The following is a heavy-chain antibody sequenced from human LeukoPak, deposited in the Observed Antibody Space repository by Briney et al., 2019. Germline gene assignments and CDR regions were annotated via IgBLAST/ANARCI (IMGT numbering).Heavy chain of an antibody. CDR3: ARGIYWDY. Sequence: SVKVSCKVSGYTLTELSMHWVRQAPGKGLEWMGRIIPILGIANYAQKFQGRVTITADKSMSTAYMELSSLRSEDTAVYYCARGIYWDYWGRGTLVTVSS. J-gene: IGHJ4*02. V-gene: IGHV1-69*04. CDR2: IIPILGIA. CDR1: GYTLTELS.